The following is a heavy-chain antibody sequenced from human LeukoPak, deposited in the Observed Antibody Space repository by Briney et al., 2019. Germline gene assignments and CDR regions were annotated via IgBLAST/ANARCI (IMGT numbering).Heavy chain of an antibody. CDR2: ISYDGSNK. V-gene: IGHV3-30*04. CDR1: GFTFSSYA. Sequence: GGSLRLSCAASGFTFSSYAMHWVRQAPGKGLEWVAVISYDGSNKYYADSVKGRFTISRDNSKNTLYLQMNSLRAEDTAVYYCAREGSFYYYYYMDVWGKGTTVTISS. CDR3: AREGSFYYYYYMDV. J-gene: IGHJ6*03.